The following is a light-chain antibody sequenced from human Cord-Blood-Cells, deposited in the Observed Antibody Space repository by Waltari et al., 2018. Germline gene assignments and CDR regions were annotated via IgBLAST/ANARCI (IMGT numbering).Light chain of an antibody. V-gene: IGLV2-8*01. CDR2: EVS. CDR1: SSDVGGYNY. Sequence: QSALPQPPSASGSPGQSVTISCTGTSSDVGGYNYVSWYQQHPGNAPKLMIYEVSKRPSGVPDRFSGSKSGNTASLTVSGLQAEDEADYYCSSYAGSNNLRVFGGGTKLTVL. J-gene: IGLJ3*02. CDR3: SSYAGSNNLRV.